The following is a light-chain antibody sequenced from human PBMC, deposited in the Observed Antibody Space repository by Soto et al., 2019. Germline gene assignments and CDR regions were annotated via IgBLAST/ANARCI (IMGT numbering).Light chain of an antibody. CDR2: AAS. V-gene: IGKV1-39*01. J-gene: IGKJ5*01. Sequence: DIQMTQSPSSLSASVGDRVTITCRASQSISSYLNWYQQKPGKAPKLLIYAASILQSGVPSRFSGTGYGTDFPIDISSLQTEAFATSSRQQSYSTPVHFGQGKRLEIK. CDR3: QQSYSTPVH. CDR1: QSISSY.